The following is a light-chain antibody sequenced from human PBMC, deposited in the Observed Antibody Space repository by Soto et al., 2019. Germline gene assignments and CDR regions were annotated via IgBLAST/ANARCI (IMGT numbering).Light chain of an antibody. J-gene: IGKJ5*01. CDR2: DAS. V-gene: IGKV1-33*01. CDR1: QSISSY. CDR3: RQYDDLPPT. Sequence: IHMTQYQTTLSASVGDRVTITFRASQSISSYLNWYQQKPGKAPNLLIYDASNLETGVPSRFSGSGSGTDFTFTISSLQPEDIAPYYCRQYDDLPPTFGQGTRLEIK.